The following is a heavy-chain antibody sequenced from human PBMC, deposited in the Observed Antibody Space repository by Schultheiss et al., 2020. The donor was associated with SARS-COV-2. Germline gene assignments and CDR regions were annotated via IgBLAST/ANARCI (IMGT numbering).Heavy chain of an antibody. V-gene: IGHV4-39*07. CDR3: AAREGRYCSSTSCYWFDP. D-gene: IGHD2-2*01. CDR1: GGSISSSSYY. J-gene: IGHJ5*02. Sequence: SETLSLTCTVSGGSISSSSYYWGWIRKPPGKGLGWSGEINHSGSTNYNPSLKSRVTISVDTSKNQFSLKLSSVTAADTAVYYCAAREGRYCSSTSCYWFDPWGQGTLVTVSS. CDR2: INHSGST.